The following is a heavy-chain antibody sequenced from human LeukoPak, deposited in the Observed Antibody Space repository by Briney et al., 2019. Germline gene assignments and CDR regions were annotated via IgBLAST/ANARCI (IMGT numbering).Heavy chain of an antibody. CDR2: ISVRGGTT. CDR1: VFTFTRDG. Sequence: GTLRLSSAPSVFTFTRDGMSSGRETPGERVWCGSAISVRGGTTYYTHSVKGRFTISRDNSKNRLYLQMNSLRAEDTAVYYCAKDRTLWFGEFSVTPVDYWGQGNLVTVSS. V-gene: IGHV3-23*01. CDR3: AKDRTLWFGEFSVTPVDY. D-gene: IGHD3-10*01. J-gene: IGHJ4*02.